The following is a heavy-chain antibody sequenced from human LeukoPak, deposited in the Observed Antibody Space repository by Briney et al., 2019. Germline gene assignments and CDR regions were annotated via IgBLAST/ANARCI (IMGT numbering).Heavy chain of an antibody. D-gene: IGHD2-8*02. CDR1: GFTFSSYW. J-gene: IGHJ4*02. CDR3: ATVDGSTGPHFDY. CDR2: IKQDGSEK. V-gene: IGHV3-7*03. Sequence: GGSLRLSCAASGFTFSSYWMSWVRQAPGKGLEWVANIKQDGSEKYYVDSVKGRFTISRDNAKNSLYLQMNSLKIEDTAVYYCATVDGSTGPHFDYWGQGTLVTVSS.